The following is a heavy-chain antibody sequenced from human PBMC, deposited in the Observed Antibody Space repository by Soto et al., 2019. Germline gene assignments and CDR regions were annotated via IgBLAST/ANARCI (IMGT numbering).Heavy chain of an antibody. D-gene: IGHD4-17*01. J-gene: IGHJ6*02. V-gene: IGHV1-69*12. Sequence: QVQLVQSGAEVKKPGSSVKVSCKASGGTFSSYAISWVRQAPGQGLEWMGGIIPIFGTANYAQKFQGRVTITADESTSTAYMELSSLRSADTAVYYCARGSSTTVVTYYYYGMDVWGQGTTVTVSS. CDR2: IIPIFGTA. CDR1: GGTFSSYA. CDR3: ARGSSTTVVTYYYYGMDV.